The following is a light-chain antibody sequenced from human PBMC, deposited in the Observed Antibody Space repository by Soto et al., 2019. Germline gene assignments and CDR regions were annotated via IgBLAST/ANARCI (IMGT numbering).Light chain of an antibody. CDR2: AAS. J-gene: IGKJ1*01. CDR1: QSSSSY. V-gene: IGKV1-39*01. CDR3: QQSYSTPPT. Sequence: DIQMTQSPSSLSASVGDRVTITCRASQSSSSYLNWYQQKPGKAPKLLIYAASSLQSGVPSRFSGSGSGTDFTLTISSLQPEDFATYYCQQSYSTPPTFGQGTKAEIK.